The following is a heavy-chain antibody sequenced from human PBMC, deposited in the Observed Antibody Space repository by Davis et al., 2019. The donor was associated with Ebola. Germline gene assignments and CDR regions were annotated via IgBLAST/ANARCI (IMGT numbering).Heavy chain of an antibody. CDR1: GFTFSSYG. V-gene: IGHV3-30*03. D-gene: IGHD6-6*01. Sequence: GESLKISCAASGFTFSSYGMHWVRQAPGKGLEWVAVISYDGSNKYYADSVKGRFTISRDNSKNTLYLQMNSLRDEDTAVYYCARVTSSSSGVDYWGQGTLVTVSS. J-gene: IGHJ4*02. CDR2: ISYDGSNK. CDR3: ARVTSSSSGVDY.